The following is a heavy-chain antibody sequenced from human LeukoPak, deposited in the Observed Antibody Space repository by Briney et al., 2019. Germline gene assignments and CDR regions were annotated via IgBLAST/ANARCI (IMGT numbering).Heavy chain of an antibody. D-gene: IGHD3-16*02. Sequence: SETLSLTCTVSGGSISNYYWSWIRQPPGQGLEWIGHIYYSGSTNYNPSLKSRVTISVDTSKNQFSLKLSSVTAADTAVYYCARESMITFGGVIATGAFDIWGQGTMVTVSS. J-gene: IGHJ3*02. CDR2: IYYSGST. V-gene: IGHV4-59*01. CDR3: ARESMITFGGVIATGAFDI. CDR1: GGSISNYY.